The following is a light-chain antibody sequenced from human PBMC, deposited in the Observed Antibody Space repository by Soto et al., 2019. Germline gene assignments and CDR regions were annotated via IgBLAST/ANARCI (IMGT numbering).Light chain of an antibody. Sequence: QSVLTQPPSASGSPGQSVTISCTGTSSDVGDYNFVSWYQQHPGKAPKLMIYEVSKRPSGVPDRFSGSKSGNTASLTVSGLQAEDEADYYCSSYAASNNCVLFGGGTKVTVL. CDR2: EVS. CDR3: SSYAASNNCVL. CDR1: SSDVGDYNF. J-gene: IGLJ2*01. V-gene: IGLV2-8*01.